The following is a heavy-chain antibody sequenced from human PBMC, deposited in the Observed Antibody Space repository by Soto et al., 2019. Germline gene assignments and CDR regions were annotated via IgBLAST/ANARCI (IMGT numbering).Heavy chain of an antibody. CDR1: GDSVSSNSAA. Sequence: SQTLSLTCAISGDSVSSNSAAWNWIRQSPSRGLEWLGRTYYRSKWYNDYAVSVKSRITINPDTSKNQFSLQLNSVTPEDTAVYYCAREGYYGSGRKNDYFDYWGQGTLVTVSS. J-gene: IGHJ4*02. D-gene: IGHD3-10*01. V-gene: IGHV6-1*01. CDR2: TYYRSKWYN. CDR3: AREGYYGSGRKNDYFDY.